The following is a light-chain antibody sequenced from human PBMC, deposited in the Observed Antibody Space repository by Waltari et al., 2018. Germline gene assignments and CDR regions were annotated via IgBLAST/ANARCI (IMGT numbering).Light chain of an antibody. Sequence: DIQMTQSPSSLSASVGDRVTLTCRASQSISSYLNWYQQKPGKAPKLLIYAASSLQSGVPSRFSGSGSGTDFTLTISSLQPEDFATYYCQQSYSTPMYTFGQGTKLEIK. CDR1: QSISSY. V-gene: IGKV1-39*01. CDR2: AAS. CDR3: QQSYSTPMYT. J-gene: IGKJ2*01.